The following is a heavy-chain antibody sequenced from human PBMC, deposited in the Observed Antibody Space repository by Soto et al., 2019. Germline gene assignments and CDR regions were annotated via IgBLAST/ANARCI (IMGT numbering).Heavy chain of an antibody. V-gene: IGHV3-21*01. D-gene: IGHD2-15*01. CDR2: IISSSRFK. CDR1: GFTFSGYS. J-gene: IGHJ6*04. CDR3: ASATTIWWYMDV. Sequence: GGSLRLSCAASGFTFSGYSMNWVRQAPGKGLEWVSSIISSSRFKSYADSVEGRFTISRDNTKDLLYLQMNSLRAEDTAVYYCASATTIWWYMDVWGKGTTVTVSS.